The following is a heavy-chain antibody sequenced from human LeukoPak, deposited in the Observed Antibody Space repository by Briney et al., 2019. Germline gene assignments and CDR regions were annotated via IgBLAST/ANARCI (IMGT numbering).Heavy chain of an antibody. J-gene: IGHJ5*02. V-gene: IGHV4-59*01. CDR3: AAGRRTYYYDSSGYYWFDP. Sequence: SETLSLTCTVSGGSISSYYWSWIRQPPGKGLEWIGYIYYSGSTNYNPSLKSRVTISVDTSKSQFSLKLSSVTAADTAVYYCAAGRRTYYYDSSGYYWFDPWGQGTLVTVSS. D-gene: IGHD3-22*01. CDR1: GGSISSYY. CDR2: IYYSGST.